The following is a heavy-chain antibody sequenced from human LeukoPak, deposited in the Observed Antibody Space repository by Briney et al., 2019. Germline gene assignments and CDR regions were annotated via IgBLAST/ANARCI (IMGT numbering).Heavy chain of an antibody. Sequence: GASVRVSCKASGYTFTGYYIHWVRQAPGQGLEWMGWINPNSGGTNYAQKFQGRVTMARDTSISTAYMELSRLRSDDTAVYYCARDYFTANDYWGQGTLVTVSS. J-gene: IGHJ4*02. D-gene: IGHD2-21*02. CDR1: GYTFTGYY. CDR2: INPNSGGT. V-gene: IGHV1-2*02. CDR3: ARDYFTANDY.